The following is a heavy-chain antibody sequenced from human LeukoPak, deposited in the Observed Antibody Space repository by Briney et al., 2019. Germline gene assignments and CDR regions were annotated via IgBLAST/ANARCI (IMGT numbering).Heavy chain of an antibody. CDR3: VRVTWSIDY. J-gene: IGHJ4*02. CDR1: GYTFTSYD. D-gene: IGHD3-3*01. CDR2: MSPKSGNT. V-gene: IGHV1-8*01. Sequence: ASVKVSCTASGYTFTSYDINWVRQATGQGLEWMGWMSPKSGNTGHAQKFQGRVTMTRDTSISTAYVELGSLRSEDTAVYYCVRVTWSIDYWGQGTLVTVSS.